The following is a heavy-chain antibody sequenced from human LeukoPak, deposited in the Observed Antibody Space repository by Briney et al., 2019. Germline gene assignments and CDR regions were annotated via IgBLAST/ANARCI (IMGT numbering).Heavy chain of an antibody. CDR3: ARVYSVYDTIDF. CDR1: GYNFIASA. CDR2: INANGNT. J-gene: IGHJ4*02. D-gene: IGHD5/OR15-5a*01. V-gene: IGHV1-3*01. Sequence: ASVKVSCKASGYNFIASALHWVRQAPGQRLEWMGWINANGNTKYSEKFQGRVIITRDTSASAAYMEVSSLRSEDTAVYYCARVYSVYDTIDFWGQGTLVTVSS.